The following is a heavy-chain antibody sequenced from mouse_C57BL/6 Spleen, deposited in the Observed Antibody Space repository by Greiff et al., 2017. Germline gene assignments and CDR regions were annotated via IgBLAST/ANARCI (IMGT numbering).Heavy chain of an antibody. Sequence: EVQRVESGGGLVKPGGSLKLSCAASGFTFSSYAMSWVRQTPEKRLEWVATISDGGSYTYYPDNVKGRFTISRDNAKNNLYLQMSHLKSEDTAMYYCARDSRTGTGRAFAYWCQGTLVTVSA. CDR1: GFTFSSYA. CDR2: ISDGGSYT. J-gene: IGHJ3*01. CDR3: ARDSRTGTGRAFAY. D-gene: IGHD4-1*01. V-gene: IGHV5-4*01.